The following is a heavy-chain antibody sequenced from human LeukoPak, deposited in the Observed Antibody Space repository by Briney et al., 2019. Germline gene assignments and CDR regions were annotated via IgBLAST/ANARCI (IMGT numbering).Heavy chain of an antibody. CDR2: IYSGGST. V-gene: IGHV3-53*01. J-gene: IGHJ4*02. CDR1: GFTVSSNY. CDR3: ARSRGYSYGYSYFDS. D-gene: IGHD5-18*01. Sequence: GGSQRLSCAASGFTVSSNYMSRVRQAPGKGLEWVSVIYSGGSTYYADSVKGRFTISRDNSKNTLYLQLNSLRAEDTAVYYCARSRGYSYGYSYFDSWGQGTLVTVSS.